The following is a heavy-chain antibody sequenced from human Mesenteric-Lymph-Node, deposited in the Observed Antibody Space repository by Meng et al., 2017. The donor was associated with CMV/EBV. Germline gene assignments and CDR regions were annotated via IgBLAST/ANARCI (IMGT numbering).Heavy chain of an antibody. D-gene: IGHD3-3*01. V-gene: IGHV3-23*01. J-gene: IGHJ6*02. CDR1: GFTFSNYA. CDR2: ISTTGGST. Sequence: GESLKISCVVSGFTFSNYAMTWVRQAPGKGLEWVSVISTTGGSTYYADSVKGRFTISRDDSKNTLYLQMNTLRPEDTAKYYCARWSHGMDVWGQGTTVTVSS. CDR3: ARWSHGMDV.